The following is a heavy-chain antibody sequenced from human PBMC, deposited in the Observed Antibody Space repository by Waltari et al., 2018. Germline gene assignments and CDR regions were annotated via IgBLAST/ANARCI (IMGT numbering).Heavy chain of an antibody. CDR2: IWYDGSNK. CDR3: AKQGQQLVLGY. D-gene: IGHD6-13*01. J-gene: IGHJ4*02. V-gene: IGHV3-30*18. Sequence: QVQLVESWGCVVQPGRSLRLSCAASGFTFSRYGIHWVRQAPGKGLEWVAVIWYDGSNKYYADSVKGRFTISRDNSKNTLYLQMNSLRAEDTAMYYCAKQGQQLVLGYWGQGTLVTVSS. CDR1: GFTFSRYG.